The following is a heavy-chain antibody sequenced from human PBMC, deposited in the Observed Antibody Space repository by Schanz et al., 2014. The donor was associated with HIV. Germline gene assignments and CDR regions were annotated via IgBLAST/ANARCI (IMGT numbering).Heavy chain of an antibody. CDR2: ISATGAYI. CDR1: GFTFDDYA. D-gene: IGHD2-21*02. J-gene: IGHJ6*02. CDR3: ARDSVDAVVTSTDYYNGIDV. Sequence: EVQLVESGGGLLQPGRSLRLSCAASGFTFDDYAMHWVRQAPGKGLEWVAFISATGAYIYYADSVKGRFTISRDNAQKSLFLQMNSLRDEDTAIYFCARDSVDAVVTSTDYYNGIDVWGQGTTVTVSS. V-gene: IGHV3-9*01.